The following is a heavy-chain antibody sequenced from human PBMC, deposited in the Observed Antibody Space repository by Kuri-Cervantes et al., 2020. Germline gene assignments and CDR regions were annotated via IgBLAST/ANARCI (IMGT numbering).Heavy chain of an antibody. J-gene: IGHJ4*02. CDR1: GGSVSSGSYY. V-gene: IGHV4-61*01. CDR3: ARDGDGPLDY. CDR2: IYYSGST. Sequence: ESLKISCTVSGGSVSSGSYYWSWIRQPPGKGLEWIGYIYYSGSTNYNPSLKSRVTISVDTSKNQFSLKLSSVTAADTAVYYCARDGDGPLDYWGQGTLVTVSS. D-gene: IGHD5-24*01.